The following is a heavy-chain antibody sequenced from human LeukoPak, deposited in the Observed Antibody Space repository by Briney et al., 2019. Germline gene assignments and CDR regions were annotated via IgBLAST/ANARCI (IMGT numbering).Heavy chain of an antibody. CDR1: GYTFTGHY. CDR3: ARLDYYDSSGPFFDI. CDR2: INPNSGGT. D-gene: IGHD3-22*01. Sequence: GASVKVSCKASGYTFTGHYMHWVRQAPGQGREWMGWINPNSGGTNYAQKFQGRVTMTRDTSISTAYMELSRLRSDDTAVYYCARLDYYDSSGPFFDIWGQGTMVTVSS. J-gene: IGHJ3*02. V-gene: IGHV1-2*02.